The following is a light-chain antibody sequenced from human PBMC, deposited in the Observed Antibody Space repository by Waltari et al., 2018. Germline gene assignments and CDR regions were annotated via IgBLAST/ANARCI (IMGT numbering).Light chain of an antibody. J-gene: IGLJ2*01. CDR3: QAWDSSTVV. V-gene: IGLV3-1*01. Sequence: SYEVTQPPSVSVSPGQTASITCSGDKLGDKYACWYQQKPGPSPVLVIYQDSKRPSGIPERFSGSNSGNTATLTISGTQAMDEADYYCQAWDSSTVVFGGGTKLTVL. CDR2: QDS. CDR1: KLGDKY.